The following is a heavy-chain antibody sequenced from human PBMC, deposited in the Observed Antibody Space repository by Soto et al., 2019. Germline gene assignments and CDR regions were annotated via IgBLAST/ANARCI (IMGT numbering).Heavy chain of an antibody. D-gene: IGHD5-12*01. J-gene: IGHJ6*02. CDR1: GFTFDDYA. CDR3: AKDSGDTITYGMDV. V-gene: IGHV3-43D*04. Sequence: LRLSCAASGFTFDDYAMHWVRQAPGKGLEWVSLISWDGGSTYYADSVKGRFTISRDNSKNSLYLQMNSLRAEDTALYYCAKDSGDTITYGMDVWGQGTTVTVSS. CDR2: ISWDGGST.